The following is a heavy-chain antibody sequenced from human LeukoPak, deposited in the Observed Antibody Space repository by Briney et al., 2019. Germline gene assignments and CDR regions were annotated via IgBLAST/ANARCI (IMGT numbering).Heavy chain of an antibody. Sequence: SVKVSCKASGGTFSSYAISWVRQAPGQGLEWMGRIIPILGIANYAQKFQGRVTITADKSTSTAYMELSSLRSEDTAVYYYARGRLGAGSDYWGQGTLVTVSS. V-gene: IGHV1-69*04. J-gene: IGHJ4*02. D-gene: IGHD6-13*01. CDR3: ARGRLGAGSDY. CDR2: IIPILGIA. CDR1: GGTFSSYA.